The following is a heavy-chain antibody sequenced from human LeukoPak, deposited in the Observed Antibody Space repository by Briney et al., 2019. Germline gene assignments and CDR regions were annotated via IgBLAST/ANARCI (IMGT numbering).Heavy chain of an antibody. V-gene: IGHV1-2*02. Sequence: ASVKVSCKASGYTFTGYYMHWVRQAPGQGLEWMGWINPNSGGTNYAQKFQGRVTMTRDTSISTAYMELSRLRSDDTAVYYCARSKVWREPRFDYWGQGTLVTVSS. CDR3: ARSKVWREPRFDY. J-gene: IGHJ4*02. CDR2: INPNSGGT. CDR1: GYTFTGYY. D-gene: IGHD1-26*01.